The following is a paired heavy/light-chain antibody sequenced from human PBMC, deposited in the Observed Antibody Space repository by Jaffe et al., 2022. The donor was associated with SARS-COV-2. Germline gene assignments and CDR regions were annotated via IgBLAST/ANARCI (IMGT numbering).Heavy chain of an antibody. CDR1: GGSISSYY. CDR3: ARLHYCTNGVCPDAFDI. J-gene: IGHJ3*02. Sequence: QVQLQESGPGLVKPSETLSLTCTVSGGSISSYYWSWIRQPPGKGLEWIGYIYYSGSTNYNPSLKSRVTISVDTSKNQFSLKLSSVTAADTAVYYCARLHYCTNGVCPDAFDIWGQGTMVTVSS. V-gene: IGHV4-59*08. D-gene: IGHD2-8*01. CDR2: IYYSGST.
Light chain of an antibody. V-gene: IGLV3-1*01. CDR3: QAWDSSLVV. Sequence: SYELTQPPSVSVSPGQTASITCSGDKLGDKYACWYQQKPGQSPVLVIYQDSKRPSGIPERFSGSNSGNTATLTISGTQAMDEADYYCQAWDSSLVVFGGGTKLTVL. J-gene: IGLJ2*01. CDR2: QDS. CDR1: KLGDKY.